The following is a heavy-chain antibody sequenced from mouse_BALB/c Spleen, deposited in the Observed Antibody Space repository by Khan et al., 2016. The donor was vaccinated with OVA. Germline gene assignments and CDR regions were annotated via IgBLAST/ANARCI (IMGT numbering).Heavy chain of an antibody. CDR3: AGAYYGNYRKAMDY. CDR2: IWGDGST. CDR1: GFSLTGSG. Sequence: QVQLKKSGPGLVAPSQSLTITCTVSGFSLTGSGVNWVRQPPGKGLEWLGMIWGDGSTDYNSALNTQVKPTMDKPKSQVFLKMNTLHTDDTARSDCAGAYYGNYRKAMDYWGQGTSVTVSS. J-gene: IGHJ4*01. D-gene: IGHD2-10*01. V-gene: IGHV2-6-7*01.